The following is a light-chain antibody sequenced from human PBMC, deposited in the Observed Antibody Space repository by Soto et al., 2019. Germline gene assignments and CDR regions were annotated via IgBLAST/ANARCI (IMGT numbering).Light chain of an antibody. V-gene: IGKV3-20*01. CDR2: GAS. Sequence: EGVLTQSPGTLSLSPGERAILSCRASQSVTSNSLAWYQQKPGQAPMLLIHGASSRATGTPDRFSGSGSVTDFTLTISSLEPEDFAVYYCQHHGTFGQGTKVEVK. CDR3: QHHGT. J-gene: IGKJ1*01. CDR1: QSVTSNS.